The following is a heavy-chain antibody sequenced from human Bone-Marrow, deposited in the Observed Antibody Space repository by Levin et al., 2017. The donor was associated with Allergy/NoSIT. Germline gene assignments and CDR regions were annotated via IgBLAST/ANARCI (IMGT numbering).Heavy chain of an antibody. V-gene: IGHV3-53*01. CDR3: ARGHQTKKSGWTRDFDY. J-gene: IGHJ4*02. CDR2: IYPSGSA. D-gene: IGHD6-19*01. CDR1: GFTVNNNY. Sequence: ETLSLTCAASGFTVNNNYKAWVRQGPGKGLEWLSIIYPSGSAFYADSVRGRFTISRDNSKDTLFLQMNSLRGDDTAVYYCARGHQTKKSGWTRDFDYWGQGTLVTVSS.